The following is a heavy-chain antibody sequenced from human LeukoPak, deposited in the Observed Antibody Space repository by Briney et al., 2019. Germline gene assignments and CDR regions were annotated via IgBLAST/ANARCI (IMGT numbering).Heavy chain of an antibody. CDR2: IYYTGST. V-gene: IGHV4-39*01. CDR3: ASSYYGSGSYYKPESFDY. J-gene: IGHJ4*02. CDR1: GGSISGSSYY. D-gene: IGHD3-10*01. Sequence: SETLSLTCTVSGGSISGSSYYWGWIRQPPGKGLEWIGSIYYTGSTYYNPSLKSRVTISEDTSKNQFSLKLSSVTAADTAVYFCASSYYGSGSYYKPESFDYWGQGTLVTVSS.